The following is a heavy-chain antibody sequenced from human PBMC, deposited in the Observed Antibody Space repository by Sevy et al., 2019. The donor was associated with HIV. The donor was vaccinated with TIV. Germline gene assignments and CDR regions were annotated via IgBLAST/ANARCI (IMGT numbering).Heavy chain of an antibody. CDR1: GFTFTSSA. J-gene: IGHJ6*03. D-gene: IGHD1-26*01. CDR3: AADERELLKSDYYYYYYMDV. V-gene: IGHV1-58*01. Sequence: SVKVSCKASGFTFTSSAVQWVRQARGQRLEWIGWIVVGSGNTNYAQKFQERVTITRDMSTSTAYMELSSLRSEDTAVYYCAADERELLKSDYYYYYYMDVWGKGTTVTVSS. CDR2: IVVGSGNT.